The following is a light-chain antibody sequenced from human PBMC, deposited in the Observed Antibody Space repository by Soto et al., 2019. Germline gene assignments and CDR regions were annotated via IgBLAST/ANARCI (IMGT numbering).Light chain of an antibody. J-gene: IGKJ1*01. CDR2: GAS. CDR3: QQYNDWPQT. Sequence: IVMTQSPATLSVSPWERATLSCGASQSVSSTLAWYQQKPGQAPRLLIYGASTRATGIPARFSGSGSGTEFTLTISSLQSEDFAVYYCQQYNDWPQTFGQGTKVDIK. V-gene: IGKV3-15*01. CDR1: QSVSST.